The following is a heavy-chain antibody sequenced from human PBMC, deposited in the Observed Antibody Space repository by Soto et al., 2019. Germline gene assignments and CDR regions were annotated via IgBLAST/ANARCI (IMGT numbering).Heavy chain of an antibody. J-gene: IGHJ4*02. CDR1: GGTFSSYA. CDR2: IIPIFGTA. Sequence: SVKVSCKASGGTFSSYAISWVRQAPGQGLGWMGGIIPIFGTANYAQKFQGRVTITADESTSTAYMELSSLRSEDTAVYYCARTGYCSSTSCDAFDYWGQGTLVTVSS. V-gene: IGHV1-69*13. CDR3: ARTGYCSSTSCDAFDY. D-gene: IGHD2-2*01.